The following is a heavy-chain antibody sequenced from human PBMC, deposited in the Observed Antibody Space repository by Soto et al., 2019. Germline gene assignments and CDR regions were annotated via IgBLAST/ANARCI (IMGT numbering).Heavy chain of an antibody. V-gene: IGHV1-18*01. CDR1: GYTLTSYG. D-gene: IGHD6-19*01. J-gene: IGHJ6*02. CDR3: ARCISGWLGYYYGMDV. Sequence: DSVKISCKGSGYTLTSYGISWVRQAPEQGLEWMGWISAYNGNTNYAQKLQGRVTMTTGTSTSTAYMELRSLRSDDTAVYYCARCISGWLGYYYGMDVWGQGTTVTLSS. CDR2: ISAYNGNT.